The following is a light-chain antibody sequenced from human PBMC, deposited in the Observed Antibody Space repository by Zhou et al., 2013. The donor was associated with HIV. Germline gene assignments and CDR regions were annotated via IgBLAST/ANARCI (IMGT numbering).Light chain of an antibody. J-gene: IGKJ5*01. CDR1: QSVSGSH. CDR2: DAS. V-gene: IGKV3-15*01. CDR3: QQYHDWPIT. Sequence: ENVLTQSPGTLSLSPGERATLSCRTSQSVSGSHLAWYQQKPGQPPRLLISDASTRATGIPARFSGSGSGTEFTLTINSMQSEDFAVYYCQQYHDWPITFGQGTRLEIK.